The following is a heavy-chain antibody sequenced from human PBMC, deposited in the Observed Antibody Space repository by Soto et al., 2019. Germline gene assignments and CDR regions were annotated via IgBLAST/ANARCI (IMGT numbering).Heavy chain of an antibody. CDR1: GFTFSSYG. CDR2: ISYDGSNK. Sequence: GGSLRLSCAAYGFTFSSYGMHWVRQAPGKGLEWVAVISYDGSNKYYADSVKGRFTISRDNSKNTLYLQMNSLRAEDTAVYYCAKDRGPIDYWGQGTLVTVSS. D-gene: IGHD5-12*01. V-gene: IGHV3-30*18. CDR3: AKDRGPIDY. J-gene: IGHJ4*02.